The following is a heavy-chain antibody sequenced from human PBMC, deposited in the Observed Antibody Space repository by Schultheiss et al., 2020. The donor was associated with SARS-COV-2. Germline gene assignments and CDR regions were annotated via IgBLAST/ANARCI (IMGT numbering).Heavy chain of an antibody. CDR3: ARSVVVVAATPDWFDP. D-gene: IGHD2-15*01. V-gene: IGHV1-8*01. CDR2: MNPNSGNT. Sequence: ASVKVSCKASGYTFTSYDINWVRQATGQGLEWMGWMNPNSGNTGYAQKFQGRVTMTRDTSISTAYMELSRLRSDDTAVYYCARSVVVVAATPDWFDPWGQGTLVTVSS. CDR1: GYTFTSYD. J-gene: IGHJ5*02.